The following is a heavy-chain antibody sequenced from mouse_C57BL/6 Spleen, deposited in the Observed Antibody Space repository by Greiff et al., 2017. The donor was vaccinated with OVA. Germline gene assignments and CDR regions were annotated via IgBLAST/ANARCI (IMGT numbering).Heavy chain of an antibody. CDR1: GYAFTNYL. V-gene: IGHV1-54*01. CDR2: INPGSGGT. J-gene: IGHJ4*01. Sequence: QVQLQQSGAELVRPGTSVKVSCKASGYAFTNYLIEWVKQRPGQGLEWIGVINPGSGGTNYNEKFKGKATLTADKSSSTAYMELRSLTSEDSAVYYCARGGNYYGSSPYAMDYWGQGTSVTVSS. CDR3: ARGGNYYGSSPYAMDY. D-gene: IGHD1-1*01.